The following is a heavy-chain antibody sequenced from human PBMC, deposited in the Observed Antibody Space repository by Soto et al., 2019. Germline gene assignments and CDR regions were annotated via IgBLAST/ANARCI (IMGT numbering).Heavy chain of an antibody. Sequence: SETLSLTCTVTGDSISSRSYYWGWIRQPPGKGLEWIGSIYYSGSTYNNPSLRSRVSMSIDTSKDQFSLKLNSVTAADTALYFCARQRNSVVTQAYFDVWGQGSLVTVSS. CDR2: IYYSGST. D-gene: IGHD2-21*02. V-gene: IGHV4-39*01. CDR1: GDSISSRSYY. CDR3: ARQRNSVVTQAYFDV. J-gene: IGHJ4*02.